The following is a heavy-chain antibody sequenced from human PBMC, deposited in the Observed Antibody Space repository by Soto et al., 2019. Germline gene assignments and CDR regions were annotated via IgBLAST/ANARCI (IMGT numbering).Heavy chain of an antibody. Sequence: ASVKVSCKVSGYTLTELSMHWVRQAPGKGLEWMGGFDPEDGETIYAQKFQGRVTMTEDTSTDTAYMELSSLRSEDTAGYYCATYYDFWSGYRTGPRFDPWGQGTLVTVSS. D-gene: IGHD3-3*01. CDR2: FDPEDGET. CDR3: ATYYDFWSGYRTGPRFDP. J-gene: IGHJ5*02. CDR1: GYTLTELS. V-gene: IGHV1-24*01.